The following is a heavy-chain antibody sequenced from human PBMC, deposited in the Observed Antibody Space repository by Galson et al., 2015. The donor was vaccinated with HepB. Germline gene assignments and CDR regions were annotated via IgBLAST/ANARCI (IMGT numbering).Heavy chain of an antibody. Sequence: SLRLSCAASGFTFSSYWMSWVRQAPGKGLEWVANIKQDGSEKYYVDSVKGRFTISRDNAKNSLYLQMNSLRAEDTAVYYCARDRHQLPIRYYYYYMDVWGKGTTVTVSS. CDR3: ARDRHQLPIRYYYYYMDV. CDR1: GFTFSSYW. J-gene: IGHJ6*03. V-gene: IGHV3-7*03. D-gene: IGHD2-2*01. CDR2: IKQDGSEK.